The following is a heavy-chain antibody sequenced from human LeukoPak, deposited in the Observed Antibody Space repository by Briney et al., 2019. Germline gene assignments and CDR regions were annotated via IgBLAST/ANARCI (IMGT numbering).Heavy chain of an antibody. CDR3: MVRGLQEC. CDR1: GYTFTGYF. Sequence: GASVKVSCKASGYTFTGYFMHWVRQAPGQGLEWMGWISPNSGDTKYAQKFQGRVSMTRDTSISTAYMELSRLRYDDTAVYYRMVRGLQECWGQGTLVTVSS. V-gene: IGHV1-2*02. J-gene: IGHJ4*02. CDR2: ISPNSGDT. D-gene: IGHD3-10*01.